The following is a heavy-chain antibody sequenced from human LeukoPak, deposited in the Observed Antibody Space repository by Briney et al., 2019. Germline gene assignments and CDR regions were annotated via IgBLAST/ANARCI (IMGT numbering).Heavy chain of an antibody. J-gene: IGHJ4*02. CDR3: ARARLWIEPLDY. CDR2: IYNSGST. Sequence: SETLSLTCTVSGYSISSGYFWGWIRQSPGKGLEWIGSIYNSGSTYYNPSLKSRVTISVETSKNQFSLRRRAGAAADTATYSWARARLWIEPLDYWGQGTLVIVSS. V-gene: IGHV4-38-2*02. CDR1: GYSISSGYF. D-gene: IGHD5-18*01.